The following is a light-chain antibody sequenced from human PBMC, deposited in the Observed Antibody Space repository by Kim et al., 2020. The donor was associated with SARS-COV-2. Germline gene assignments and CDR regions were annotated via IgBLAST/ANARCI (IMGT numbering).Light chain of an antibody. CDR3: QQYNNWPPWT. CDR2: GAS. CDR1: QSVSSN. V-gene: IGKV3-15*01. Sequence: EIVMTQSPATLSVSSGERATLSCRASQSVSSNLAWYQQKPGQAPRLLIYGASTRATGIPARFSGSGSGTEFTLTISSLQSEDFAVYYCQQYNNWPPWTFGQRTKVDIK. J-gene: IGKJ1*01.